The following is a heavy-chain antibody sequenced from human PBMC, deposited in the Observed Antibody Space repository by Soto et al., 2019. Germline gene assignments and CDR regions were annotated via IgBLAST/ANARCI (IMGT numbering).Heavy chain of an antibody. Sequence: GGSLRLSCAASGFTFSSYGMHWVRQAPGKGPEWVAVISYDGSNKYYADSVKGQFTISRYNSKNTLYLQMNSLRAEDTAIYYCAKGVATRNYGMDVWGQGTAVTVSS. CDR3: AKGVATRNYGMDV. CDR1: GFTFSSYG. D-gene: IGHD5-12*01. CDR2: ISYDGSNK. J-gene: IGHJ6*02. V-gene: IGHV3-30*18.